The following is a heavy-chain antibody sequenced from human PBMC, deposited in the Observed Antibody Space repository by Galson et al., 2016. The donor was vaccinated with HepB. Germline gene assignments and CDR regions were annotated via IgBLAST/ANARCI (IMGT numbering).Heavy chain of an antibody. V-gene: IGHV1-18*01. CDR1: GYTFTSYG. CDR2: ISAYNGNT. Sequence: SVKVSCKASGYTFTSYGISWVRQAPGQGLEWMGWISAYNGNTNYAQKLQGRVTMTTDTSTSTAYMELRSLRSDDTAVYYCARETRPMANSYYYSMDVWGQGTTVTVSS. J-gene: IGHJ6*02. D-gene: IGHD5-24*01. CDR3: ARETRPMANSYYYSMDV.